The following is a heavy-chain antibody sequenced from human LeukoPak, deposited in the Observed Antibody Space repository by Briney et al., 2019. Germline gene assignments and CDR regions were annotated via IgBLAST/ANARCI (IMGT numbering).Heavy chain of an antibody. J-gene: IGHJ5*02. V-gene: IGHV3-69-1*01. CDR1: GFTFDDYG. CDR2: ISSSSYI. D-gene: IGHD3-10*01. Sequence: GGSLRLSCAASGFTFDDYGMSWVRQAPGKGLEWVSSISSSSYIYYADSVKGRFTISRDNSKNTLYLQMNSLRAEDTAVYYCAKGGYYYGSGSYSPLNWFDPWGQGTLVTVSS. CDR3: AKGGYYYGSGSYSPLNWFDP.